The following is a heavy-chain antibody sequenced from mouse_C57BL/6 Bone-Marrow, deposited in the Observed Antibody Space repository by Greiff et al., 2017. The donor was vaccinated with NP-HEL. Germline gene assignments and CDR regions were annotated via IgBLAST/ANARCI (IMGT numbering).Heavy chain of an antibody. V-gene: IGHV1-64*01. Sequence: QVQLQQPGAELVKPGASVKLSCKASGYTFTSYWMHWVKQRPGQGLEWIGMIHPNSGSTNYNEKFKSKATLTVDKSSSTAYMQLSSLTSEDSAVYYWSRSPFYSNPHFDYWGQGTTPTVSS. D-gene: IGHD2-5*01. CDR3: SRSPFYSNPHFDY. J-gene: IGHJ2*01. CDR1: GYTFTSYW. CDR2: IHPNSGST.